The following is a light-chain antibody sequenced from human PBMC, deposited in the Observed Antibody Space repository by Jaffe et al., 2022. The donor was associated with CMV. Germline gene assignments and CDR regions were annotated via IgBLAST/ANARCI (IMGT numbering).Light chain of an antibody. CDR2: GAS. J-gene: IGKJ1*01. V-gene: IGKV3-15*01. Sequence: EILMTQSPVTLSVSPGERATLSCRASQTISSDLAWYQQKPGQAPRLFIYGASTRATDVPDRFRGSGSGTEFTLTISSLQSEDFALYYCHQYNSWPRTFGQGTKVEIK. CDR1: QTISSD. CDR3: HQYNSWPRT.